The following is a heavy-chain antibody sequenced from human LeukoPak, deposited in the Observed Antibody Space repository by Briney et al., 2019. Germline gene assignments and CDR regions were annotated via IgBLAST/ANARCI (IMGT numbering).Heavy chain of an antibody. J-gene: IGHJ4*02. Sequence: SETLSLTCTVSGGSISSGSYYWSWIRQPAGKGLEWIGRIYTSGSTNYNPSLKSRVTISVDTSKNQFSLKLSSVTAADTAVYYCARESNSGWYRTGGTLDYWGQGTLVTVSS. CDR3: ARESNSGWYRTGGTLDY. D-gene: IGHD6-19*01. CDR2: IYTSGST. CDR1: GGSISSGSYY. V-gene: IGHV4-61*02.